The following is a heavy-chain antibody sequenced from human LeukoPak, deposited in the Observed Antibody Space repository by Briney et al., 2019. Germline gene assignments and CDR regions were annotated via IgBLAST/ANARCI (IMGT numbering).Heavy chain of an antibody. Sequence: SETLSLTCAVYGGSFSGYYWSWIRQPPGKGLEWIGEIYHSGSTNYNPSLKSRVTISVDKSKNQFSLKLSSVTAADTAVYYCARLYSSSSWGNYFDYWGQGTLVTVSS. CDR3: ARLYSSSSWGNYFDY. CDR2: IYHSGST. D-gene: IGHD6-13*01. V-gene: IGHV4-34*01. J-gene: IGHJ4*02. CDR1: GGSFSGYY.